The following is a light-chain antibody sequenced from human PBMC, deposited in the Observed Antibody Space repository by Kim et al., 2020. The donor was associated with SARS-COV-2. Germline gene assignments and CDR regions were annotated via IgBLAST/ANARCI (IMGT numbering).Light chain of an antibody. CDR2: RNN. V-gene: IGLV1-47*01. CDR3: AAWDDSLGGV. Sequence: PGLRGTISCAGVSSNIGSNYVYRYKPLPGTVLMLLIYRNNQTPKGVPVRFSGSKSGTSASLAISGIRSEDEADYYCAAWDDSLGGVFGGGTKLTV. CDR1: SSNIGSNY. J-gene: IGLJ2*01.